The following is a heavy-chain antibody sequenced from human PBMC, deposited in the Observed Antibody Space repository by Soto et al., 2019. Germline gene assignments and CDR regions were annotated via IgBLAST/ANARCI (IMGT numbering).Heavy chain of an antibody. Sequence: QVQLQESGPGLVRPSQTLSLTCTVTGGSISSGGYYWSWIRQHPGKDLEWIGYIYYSGSTYYNPSLKSRVTISVDTSKNQFSLKLSSVTAADTAVYFCARGGRRSPAMDVWGQGTTVSVSS. CDR1: GGSISSGGYY. CDR2: IYYSGST. J-gene: IGHJ6*02. V-gene: IGHV4-31*03. CDR3: ARGGRRSPAMDV.